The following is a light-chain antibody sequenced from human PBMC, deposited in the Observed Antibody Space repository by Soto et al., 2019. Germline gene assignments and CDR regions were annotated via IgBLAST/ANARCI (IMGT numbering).Light chain of an antibody. Sequence: SGSPGQSITISCTGTSSYVGSYNLVSSYQQHPAKAPKLRLYEVSRRPSGVSNPFSGSKFGNTASLTISWLQAEDEADYYCCSYAGSSTVVFGGGTQLTVL. V-gene: IGLV2-23*02. CDR1: SSYVGSYNL. J-gene: IGLJ3*02. CDR3: CSYAGSSTVV. CDR2: EVS.